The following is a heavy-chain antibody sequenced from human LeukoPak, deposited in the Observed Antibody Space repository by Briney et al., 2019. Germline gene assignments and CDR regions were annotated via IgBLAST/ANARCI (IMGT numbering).Heavy chain of an antibody. CDR2: ISGSGGST. CDR1: GFTFSSYG. Sequence: GGSLRLACAASGFTFSSYGMSWVRQAPGKGLEWVSAISGSGGSTYYADSVKGRFTIYRDNSKNTLYLQMNSLRAEDTAVYYCAKNGYGDFKDAFDIWGQGTMVTVSS. J-gene: IGHJ3*02. D-gene: IGHD4-17*01. V-gene: IGHV3-23*01. CDR3: AKNGYGDFKDAFDI.